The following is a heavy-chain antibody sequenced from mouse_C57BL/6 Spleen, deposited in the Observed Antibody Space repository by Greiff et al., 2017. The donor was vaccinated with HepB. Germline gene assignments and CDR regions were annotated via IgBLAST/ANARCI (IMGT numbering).Heavy chain of an antibody. D-gene: IGHD1-1*01. J-gene: IGHJ2*01. V-gene: IGHV5-17*01. CDR3: ARKDNGSSYFDY. Sequence: EVKLVESGGGLVKPGGSLKLSCAASGFTFSDYGMHWVRQAPEKGLEWVAYISSGSSTIYYADTVKGRFTISRDNAKNTLLLQMTSLRSEDTAMYYCARKDNGSSYFDYWGQGTTLTVSS. CDR1: GFTFSDYG. CDR2: ISSGSSTI.